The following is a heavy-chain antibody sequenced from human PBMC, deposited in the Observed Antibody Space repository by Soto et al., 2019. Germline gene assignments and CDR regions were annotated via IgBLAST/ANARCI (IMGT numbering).Heavy chain of an antibody. V-gene: IGHV3-48*02. J-gene: IGHJ4*02. D-gene: IGHD6-19*01. CDR2: ISSSSSTI. Sequence: EVQLVESGGGLVQPGGSLRLSCAASGFTFSSYSMNWVRQAPGKGLEWVSYISSSSSTIYYADSVKGRFTISRDNAKNSLYLQMNSLRDEDTAVYYCASAGVYSSGGGPDYWGQGTLVTVSS. CDR3: ASAGVYSSGGGPDY. CDR1: GFTFSSYS.